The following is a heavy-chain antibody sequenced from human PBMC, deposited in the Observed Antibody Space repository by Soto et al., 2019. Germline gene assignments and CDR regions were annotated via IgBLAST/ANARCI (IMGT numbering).Heavy chain of an antibody. CDR3: AVVPNYYYGMDV. V-gene: IGHV1-69*02. Sequence: QVQLVQSGAEVKKPGSSVKVSCKASGGTFSSYTISWVRQAPGQGLEWMGRIIPILGIANYAQKFQGRVTITADKSTSTAYMGLSSLRSEDTAVYYCAVVPNYYYGMDVWGQGTTVTVSS. D-gene: IGHD2-15*01. J-gene: IGHJ6*02. CDR1: GGTFSSYT. CDR2: IIPILGIA.